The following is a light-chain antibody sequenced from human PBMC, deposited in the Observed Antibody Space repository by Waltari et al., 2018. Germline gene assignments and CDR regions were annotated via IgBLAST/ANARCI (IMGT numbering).Light chain of an antibody. J-gene: IGLJ3*02. CDR1: SGSLSTTSY. CDR2: KAN. CDR3: ALYMGSGIWV. Sequence: QTVVTQEPSLSVSPGGTVTLTCALSSGSLSTTSYATWYQQTPGQAPRTLVYKANGRSFGGPARFSGSIIWNTAALTITGAQADDESDYYCALYMGSGIWVFGGGTRLTVL. V-gene: IGLV8-61*01.